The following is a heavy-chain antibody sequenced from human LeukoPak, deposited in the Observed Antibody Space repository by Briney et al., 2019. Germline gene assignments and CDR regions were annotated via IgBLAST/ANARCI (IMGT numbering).Heavy chain of an antibody. D-gene: IGHD4-11*01. V-gene: IGHV4-59*01. CDR3: ATDYSNFYGMDV. CDR2: IYYSGST. J-gene: IGHJ6*02. Sequence: SETLSLTCTVSGGSISSYYWSWIRQPPGKGLEWIGYIYYSGSTNYNPSLKSRVTISVDTSKNQFSLKLSSVTAADTAVYYCATDYSNFYGMDVWGQGTTVTVSS. CDR1: GGSISSYY.